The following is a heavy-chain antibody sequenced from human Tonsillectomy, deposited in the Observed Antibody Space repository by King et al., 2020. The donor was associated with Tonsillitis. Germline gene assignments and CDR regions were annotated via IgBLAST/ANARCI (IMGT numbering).Heavy chain of an antibody. Sequence: VQLVQSGAEVKKPGESLTISCKGSGYSFPNYWIAWVRQMPGKGLEWMGLIYPDDSDTKYSPSFRGQVTISADKSISTAYLQWHSLKASDTAMYYCARLLGYCDSTSCNTYWYFDLWGRGTLVTVSS. CDR3: ARLLGYCDSTSCNTYWYFDL. D-gene: IGHD2-2*01. CDR2: IYPDDSDT. V-gene: IGHV5-51*01. CDR1: GYSFPNYW. J-gene: IGHJ2*01.